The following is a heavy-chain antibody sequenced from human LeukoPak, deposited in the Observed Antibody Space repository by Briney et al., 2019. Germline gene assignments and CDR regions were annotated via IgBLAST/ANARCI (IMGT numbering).Heavy chain of an antibody. CDR1: GFTFSGSA. CDR3: AKFRADYYYYGMDV. Sequence: SGGSLRLSCAASGFTFSGSAMHWVRQASGKGLEWVGRIRSKANSYATAYAASVKGRFTISRDDSKNTAYLQMNSLRAEDTAVYYCAKFRADYYYYGMDVWGRGTTVTVSS. J-gene: IGHJ6*02. V-gene: IGHV3-73*01. CDR2: IRSKANSYAT.